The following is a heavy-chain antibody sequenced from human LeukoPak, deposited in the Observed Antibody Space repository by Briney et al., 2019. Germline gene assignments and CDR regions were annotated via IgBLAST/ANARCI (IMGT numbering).Heavy chain of an antibody. CDR1: GYTFTSYG. D-gene: IGHD3-22*01. CDR3: ARGPVGGDYGSSGWSYYYYGMDV. J-gene: IGHJ6*02. CDR2: ISAYNGNT. Sequence: ASVKVSCKASGYTFTSYGISWVRQAPGQGLEWMGWISAYNGNTNYAQKLQGRVTMTTDTSTSTAYMELRSLRSDDTAVYYCARGPVGGDYGSSGWSYYYYGMDVWGQGTTVTVSS. V-gene: IGHV1-18*01.